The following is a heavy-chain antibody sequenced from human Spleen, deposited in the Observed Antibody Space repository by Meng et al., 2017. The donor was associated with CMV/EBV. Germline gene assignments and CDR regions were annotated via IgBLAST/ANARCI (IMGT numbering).Heavy chain of an antibody. Sequence: KISCAASGFIFSTYSMNWVRQAPGKGLEWMGGIIPILGIAKYAQKLQGRVTMTTDTSSSTAYMELRSLTSDDSAVYYCARGRCSGSSCYYGDWGQGTLVTVSS. J-gene: IGHJ4*02. D-gene: IGHD2-15*01. CDR3: ARGRCSGSSCYYGD. CDR1: GFIFSTYS. CDR2: IIPILGIA. V-gene: IGHV1-69*02.